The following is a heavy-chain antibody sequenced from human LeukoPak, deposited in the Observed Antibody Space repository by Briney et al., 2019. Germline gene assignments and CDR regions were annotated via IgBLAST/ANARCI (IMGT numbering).Heavy chain of an antibody. V-gene: IGHV3-74*01. J-gene: IGHJ4*02. CDR2: INSDGSST. CDR3: ASGYSSGCFDY. CDR1: GFTFSSYW. D-gene: IGHD6-19*01. Sequence: SGGSLRLSCAASGFTFSSYWMHWVRQAPGKGLVWVSRINSDGSSTSYADSVKGRFTISRDNAKNTLYLQMNSLRAEDTAVYYCASGYSSGCFDYWGQGTLVTVSS.